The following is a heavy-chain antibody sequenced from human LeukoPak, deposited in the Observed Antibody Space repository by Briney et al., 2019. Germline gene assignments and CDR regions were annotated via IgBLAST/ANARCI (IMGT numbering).Heavy chain of an antibody. CDR3: AIRAGPTWHNLFDY. CDR1: GGSFSGYY. CDR2: INHSGST. J-gene: IGHJ4*02. Sequence: SETLSLTCAVYGGSFSGYYWSWIRQPPGKGLEWIGEINHSGSTNYNPSLKSRVTISVDTSKNQFSLKLSSVTAADTAVYYCAIRAGPTWHNLFDYWGQGTLVTVSS. D-gene: IGHD1/OR15-1a*01. V-gene: IGHV4-34*01.